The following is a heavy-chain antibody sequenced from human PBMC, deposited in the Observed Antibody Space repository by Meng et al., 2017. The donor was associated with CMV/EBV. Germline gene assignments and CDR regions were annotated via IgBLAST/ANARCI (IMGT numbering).Heavy chain of an antibody. CDR2: INHSGST. Sequence: ESLKISCAASGFTFSSYAMSWVRQAPGKGLEWIGEINHSGSTNYNPSLKSRVTISVDTSKNQFSLKLSSVTAADTAVYYCARIGAEYYDFWSGYYTDYYYGMDVWGQGTTVTVSS. CDR3: ARIGAEYYDFWSGYYTDYYYGMDV. J-gene: IGHJ6*02. CDR1: GFTFSSYA. D-gene: IGHD3-3*01. V-gene: IGHV4-34*01.